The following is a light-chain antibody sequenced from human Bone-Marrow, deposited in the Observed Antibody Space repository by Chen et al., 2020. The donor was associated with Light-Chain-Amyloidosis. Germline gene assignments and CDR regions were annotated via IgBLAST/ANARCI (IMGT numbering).Light chain of an antibody. J-gene: IGKJ4*01. V-gene: IGKV4-1*01. CDR1: QSLLSSSNNKNY. CDR2: WAS. CDR3: QQYCSAPLT. Sequence: DIVITQLPDFLAVPLGERATIDCKSSQSLLSSSNNKNYLSWYQHKPGQHPKLLISWASTREAGVPDRFSGSGSGTDFTLTISSLQTEDVAVYFCQQYCSAPLTFGGGTKVEIK.